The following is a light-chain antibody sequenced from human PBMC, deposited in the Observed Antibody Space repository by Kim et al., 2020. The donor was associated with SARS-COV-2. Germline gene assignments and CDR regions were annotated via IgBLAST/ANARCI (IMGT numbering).Light chain of an antibody. CDR2: DVS. V-gene: IGLV2-11*01. J-gene: IGLJ3*02. Sequence: GQSVTISGTGASSDVGGHNYVSWYQQHPGKAPKLMIYDVSKRPSGVPDRFSGSKSGNTASLTISGLQTEDEADYYCCSYAGTYTWVFGGGTQLTVL. CDR3: CSYAGTYTWV. CDR1: SSDVGGHNY.